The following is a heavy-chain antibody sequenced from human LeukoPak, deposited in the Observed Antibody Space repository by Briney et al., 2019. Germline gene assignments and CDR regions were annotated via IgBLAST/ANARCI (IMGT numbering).Heavy chain of an antibody. J-gene: IGHJ4*02. V-gene: IGHV3-33*08. CDR2: IWYDGSNK. D-gene: IGHD5-24*01. Sequence: PGGSLRLSCAASGFTFSSYAMHWVRQATGKGLEWVAVIWYDGSNKYYADSVKGRFTISRDNSKNTRYLQMNSLRAEDTAVYYCARGAEMATIWLDYWGKGTLVTVSS. CDR1: GFTFSSYA. CDR3: ARGAEMATIWLDY.